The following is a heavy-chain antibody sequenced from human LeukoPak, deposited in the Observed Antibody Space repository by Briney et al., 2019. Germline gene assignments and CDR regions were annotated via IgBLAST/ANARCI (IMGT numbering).Heavy chain of an antibody. J-gene: IGHJ4*02. CDR1: GFTFSSYS. CDR2: ISNSSSYI. Sequence: GGSLRLSCAASGFTFSSYSMNWVRQAPGKGLEWVSSISNSSSYIYYADSVKGRFTISRDNAKNSLYLQMNSLRAEDTAVYYCASVGAKERDYWGQGTLVTVSS. CDR3: ASVGAKERDY. D-gene: IGHD1-26*01. V-gene: IGHV3-21*01.